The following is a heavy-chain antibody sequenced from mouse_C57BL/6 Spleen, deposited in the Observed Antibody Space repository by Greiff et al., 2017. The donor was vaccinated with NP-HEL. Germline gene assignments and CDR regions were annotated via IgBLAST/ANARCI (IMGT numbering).Heavy chain of an antibody. CDR3: ARPPITTVVAYWYFDV. Sequence: EVQGVESGGGLVQPGGSLSLSCAASGFTFPDYYMSWVRQPPGKALEWLGFIRNKANGYTTEYSASVKGRFTISRDNSQSILYLQMNALRAEDSATYYCARPPITTVVAYWYFDVWGTGTTVTVSS. V-gene: IGHV7-3*01. CDR2: IRNKANGYTT. CDR1: GFTFPDYY. J-gene: IGHJ1*03. D-gene: IGHD1-1*01.